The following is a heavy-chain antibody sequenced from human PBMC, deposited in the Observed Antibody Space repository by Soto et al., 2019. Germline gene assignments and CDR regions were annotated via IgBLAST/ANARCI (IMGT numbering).Heavy chain of an antibody. Sequence: PGGSLRLSCAASGFTFSGSAMHWVRQASGKGLEWVGRIRSKANSYATAYAASVKGRFTISRDDSKNTAYLQMNSLKTEDTAVYYCTRLGLGYYDSSGTDIWGQGTMVTVSS. CDR2: IRSKANSYAT. V-gene: IGHV3-73*01. J-gene: IGHJ3*02. CDR3: TRLGLGYYDSSGTDI. CDR1: GFTFSGSA. D-gene: IGHD3-22*01.